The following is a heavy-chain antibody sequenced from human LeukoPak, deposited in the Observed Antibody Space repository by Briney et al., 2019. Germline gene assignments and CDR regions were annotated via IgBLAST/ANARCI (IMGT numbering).Heavy chain of an antibody. Sequence: ASVKVSCKASGYTFTSYDINWVRQATGQGLEWMGWMNPNSGGTNYAQKFQGRVTMTRDTSISTAYMELSRLRSDDTAVYYCARETDGSYLWAVDYWGQGALVTVSS. CDR1: GYTFTSYD. D-gene: IGHD1-26*01. CDR2: MNPNSGGT. J-gene: IGHJ4*02. CDR3: ARETDGSYLWAVDY. V-gene: IGHV1-2*02.